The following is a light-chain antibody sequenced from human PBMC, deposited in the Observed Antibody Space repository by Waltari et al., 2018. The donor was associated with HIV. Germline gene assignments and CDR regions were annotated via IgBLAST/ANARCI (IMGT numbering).Light chain of an antibody. CDR1: QAIGND. V-gene: IGKV1-6*01. J-gene: IGKJ1*01. CDR3: LQDYNYPWT. CDR2: GAS. Sequence: AIQMTQSPPSLSASVGDRVTITCRASQAIGNDLDWYQQKPGKAPKLLIYGASTLQSGVPSGFSGSGSGTDFTLTISRLQPEDFATYFCLQDYNYPWTFGQGTKVEIK.